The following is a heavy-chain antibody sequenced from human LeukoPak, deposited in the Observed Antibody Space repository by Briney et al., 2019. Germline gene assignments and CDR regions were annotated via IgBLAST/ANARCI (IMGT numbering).Heavy chain of an antibody. CDR3: ASGGSGSYGMDV. D-gene: IGHD3-10*01. V-gene: IGHV3-21*01. CDR1: GFIFTSYW. Sequence: GGSLRLSCAASGFIFTSYWMNWVRQAPGKGPEWVSCISSSSSYIYYADSVKGRFTISRDNAKKSLYLQMNSLRAEDTAVYYCASGGSGSYGMDVWGQGTTVTVSS. CDR2: ISSSSSYI. J-gene: IGHJ6*02.